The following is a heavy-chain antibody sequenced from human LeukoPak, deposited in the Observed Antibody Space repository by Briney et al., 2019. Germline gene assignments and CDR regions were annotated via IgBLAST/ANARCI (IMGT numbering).Heavy chain of an antibody. J-gene: IGHJ1*01. CDR2: ISSSSSTI. CDR1: GFTFSSYS. CDR3: ARDLVVGATVG. V-gene: IGHV3-48*01. D-gene: IGHD1-26*01. Sequence: GGSLRLSCAASGFTFSSYSMNWVRQAPGKGLEWVSYISSSSSTIYYADSVKGRFTISRDNAKNSLYLQMNSLRAEDTAVYYCARDLVVGATVGWGQGTLVTVSS.